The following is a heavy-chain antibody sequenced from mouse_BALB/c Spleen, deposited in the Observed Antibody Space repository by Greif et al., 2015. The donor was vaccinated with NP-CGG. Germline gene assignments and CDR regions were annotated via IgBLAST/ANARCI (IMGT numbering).Heavy chain of an antibody. V-gene: IGHV1-87*01. Sequence: QVQLKESGAELARPGASVKLSCKASGYTFTSYWMQWVKQGPGQGLEWIGAIYPGDGDTRYTQKFKGKATLTADKSSSTAYMQLSSLASEDSAVYYCARATVGAMDYWGQGTSVTVSS. D-gene: IGHD1-1*01. CDR2: IYPGDGDT. CDR3: ARATVGAMDY. J-gene: IGHJ4*01. CDR1: GYTFTSYW.